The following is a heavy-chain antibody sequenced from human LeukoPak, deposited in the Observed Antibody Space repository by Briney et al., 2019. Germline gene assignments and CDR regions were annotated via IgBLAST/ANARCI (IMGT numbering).Heavy chain of an antibody. CDR1: GFTFSDYW. D-gene: IGHD1-26*01. V-gene: IGHV3-7*01. J-gene: IGHJ4*02. CDR2: IDQHGSES. Sequence: GGSLRLSCAVSGFTFSDYWMSWVRQAPGKGLEWVANIDQHGSESNHVDSVKGRFTISRDNAKNSLYLQMISLRAEDTAIYYCARGGGTFDYWGQGTLVTVSS. CDR3: ARGGGTFDY.